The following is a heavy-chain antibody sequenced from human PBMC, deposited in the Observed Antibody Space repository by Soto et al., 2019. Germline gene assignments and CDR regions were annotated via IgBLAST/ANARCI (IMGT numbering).Heavy chain of an antibody. D-gene: IGHD3-9*01. CDR1: GGSFSGYY. Sequence: QVQLQQWGAGLLKPSETLSLNCGVSGGSFSGYYWSWIREPPGKGLEWIGAINHSGSADYNPSLKSRVTISVDSSKTQISLKLSSVTAADSGVYYCAGETSDYDFLAAPTTFDIWGQGTMVSVSS. CDR3: AGETSDYDFLAAPTTFDI. CDR2: INHSGSA. J-gene: IGHJ3*02. V-gene: IGHV4-34*01.